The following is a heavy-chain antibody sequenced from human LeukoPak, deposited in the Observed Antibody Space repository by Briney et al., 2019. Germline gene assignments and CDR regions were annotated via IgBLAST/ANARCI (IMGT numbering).Heavy chain of an antibody. Sequence: SETLSLTCAVYGGSFSGYYWSWIRQPPGKGLEWIGEINHSGSTNYNPSLKSRVTISVDTFKNQFSLKLSSVTAADTAVYYCARRRRYYYGSGSYFFDWWGQGTLVTVSS. CDR2: INHSGST. V-gene: IGHV4-34*01. CDR3: ARRRRYYYGSGSYFFDW. J-gene: IGHJ4*02. CDR1: GGSFSGYY. D-gene: IGHD3-10*01.